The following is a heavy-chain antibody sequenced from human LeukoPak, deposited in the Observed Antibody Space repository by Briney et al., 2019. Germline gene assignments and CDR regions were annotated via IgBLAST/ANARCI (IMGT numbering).Heavy chain of an antibody. Sequence: SQTLSLTCTVSGGSISSTTYYWGWIRQPPGKGLEWIGTIYYSGTTYYNPSLKSRVTISVDTSKNQFSLELSSMTAADTAVYYCARGPTLKYFHHWGQGTLVSVSS. CDR2: IYYSGTT. V-gene: IGHV4-39*02. J-gene: IGHJ1*01. CDR1: GGSISSTTYY. CDR3: ARGPTLKYFHH.